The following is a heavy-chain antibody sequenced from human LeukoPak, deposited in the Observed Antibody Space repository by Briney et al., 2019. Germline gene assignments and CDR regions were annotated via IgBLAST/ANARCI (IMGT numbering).Heavy chain of an antibody. Sequence: PSETLALTCTVSGGSISSSSYYWGWIRQPPGKGLEWIGSIYYSGSTYYNPSLKSRVTISVDTSKNQFSLKLSSVTAADTAVYYCARDRREMATPTGFDYWGQGTLVTVSS. CDR1: GGSISSSSYY. D-gene: IGHD5-24*01. V-gene: IGHV4-39*07. CDR2: IYYSGST. CDR3: ARDRREMATPTGFDY. J-gene: IGHJ4*02.